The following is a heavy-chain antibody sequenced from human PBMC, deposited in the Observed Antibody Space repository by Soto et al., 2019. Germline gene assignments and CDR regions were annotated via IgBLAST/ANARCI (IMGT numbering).Heavy chain of an antibody. CDR2: ISGSGGST. CDR3: AKDSNPLLSGTAHREPDFWSGHTETPRPFDY. J-gene: IGHJ4*02. Sequence: GGSLRLSCAASGFTFSSYAMSWVRQAPGKGLEWVSAISGSGGSTYYADSVKGRFTISRDNSKNTLYLQMNSLRAEDTAVYYCAKDSNPLLSGTAHREPDFWSGHTETPRPFDYWGQGTLVTVSS. D-gene: IGHD3-3*01. V-gene: IGHV3-23*01. CDR1: GFTFSSYA.